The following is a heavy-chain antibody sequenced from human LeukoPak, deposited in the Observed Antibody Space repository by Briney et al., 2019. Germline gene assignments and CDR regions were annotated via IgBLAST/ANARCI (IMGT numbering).Heavy chain of an antibody. CDR1: GYTFTSYG. CDR2: ISAYNGNT. Sequence: ASVKVSCKASGYTFTSYGISWVRQAPGQGLEWMGWISAYNGNTNYAQKLQGRVTMTTDTSTSTAYMELRSLRSDDTAVYYCARDKRYFDWLAPFDYWGQGTLVTVSS. CDR3: ARDKRYFDWLAPFDY. D-gene: IGHD3-9*01. J-gene: IGHJ4*02. V-gene: IGHV1-18*01.